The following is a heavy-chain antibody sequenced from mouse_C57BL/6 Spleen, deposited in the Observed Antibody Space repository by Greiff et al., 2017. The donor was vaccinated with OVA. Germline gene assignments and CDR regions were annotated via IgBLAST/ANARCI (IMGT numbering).Heavy chain of an antibody. Sequence: EVKLVESGGGLVKPGGSLKLSCAASGFTFSSSAMSWVRQTPEKRLEWVATISDGGSYTYYPDNVKGRFTISRDNAKNNLYLQMSHLKSEDTAMYYCARDEDYYGSSYENYAMDYWGQGTSVTVSS. CDR3: ARDEDYYGSSYENYAMDY. V-gene: IGHV5-4*01. CDR1: GFTFSSSA. D-gene: IGHD1-1*01. CDR2: ISDGGSYT. J-gene: IGHJ4*01.